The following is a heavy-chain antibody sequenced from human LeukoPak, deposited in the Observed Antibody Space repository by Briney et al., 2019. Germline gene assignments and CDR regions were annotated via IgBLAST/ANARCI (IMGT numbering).Heavy chain of an antibody. V-gene: IGHV3-21*01. J-gene: IGHJ3*02. D-gene: IGHD5-12*01. CDR2: FGTRHTSI. Sequence: GGSLRLSCAASGFTFSSYSMNWVRQTRGKGVEWVSSFGTRHTSIYYADSVKGRFTISRDNAKNALYLQMTSLRAKDTAVYYCVAGGFQYTFDIWGQGTRVTVSS. CDR3: VAGGFQYTFDI. CDR1: GFTFSSYS.